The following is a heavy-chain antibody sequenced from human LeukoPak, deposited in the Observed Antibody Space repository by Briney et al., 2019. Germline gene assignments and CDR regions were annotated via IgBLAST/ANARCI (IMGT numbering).Heavy chain of an antibody. J-gene: IGHJ3*02. V-gene: IGHV4-39*02. Sequence: KPSETLSLTCTVSGDSLSRTNYYWGWIRQPPGKGLEWIGSVFYNGHAYYNPSLKSRVIMSVDTSKKQFSLKLTSVTAADTAVYYCARAKRGHRSPTSCYGDASGMWGQGTMVTVSS. D-gene: IGHD2-2*01. CDR3: ARAKRGHRSPTSCYGDASGM. CDR1: GDSLSRTNYY. CDR2: VFYNGHA.